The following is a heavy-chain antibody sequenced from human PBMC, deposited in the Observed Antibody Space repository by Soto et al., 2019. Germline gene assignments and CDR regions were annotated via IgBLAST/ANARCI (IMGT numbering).Heavy chain of an antibody. Sequence: GGSLRLSCAASGFIFSNYGMSWVRQAPGKGLEWVANINADGNGEYYLDSVKGRFTISRDNAKNSVYLQMNSLVGDDTAVYYCARENWFFDYWGQGTPVTVSS. CDR2: INADGNGE. V-gene: IGHV3-7*01. CDR1: GFIFSNYG. CDR3: ARENWFFDY. D-gene: IGHD3-10*01. J-gene: IGHJ4*02.